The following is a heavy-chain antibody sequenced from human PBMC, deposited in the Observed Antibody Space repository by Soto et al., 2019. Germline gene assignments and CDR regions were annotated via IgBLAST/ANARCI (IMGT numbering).Heavy chain of an antibody. CDR1: GGSISSYY. D-gene: IGHD1-20*01. Sequence: SETLSLTCTVSGGSISSYYWSWIRQPPGKGLEWIGYIYSSGTTNYHSSFKSRVTISVDTSKNQVSLKLSSVTAADTAVYYCARSYNTTWTSWGPWGQGTLVTVSS. J-gene: IGHJ5*02. CDR2: IYSSGTT. V-gene: IGHV4-59*01. CDR3: ARSYNTTWTSWGP.